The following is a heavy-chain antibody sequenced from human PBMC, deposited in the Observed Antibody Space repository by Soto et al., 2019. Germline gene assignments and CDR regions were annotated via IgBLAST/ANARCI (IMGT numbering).Heavy chain of an antibody. Sequence: QVQLVQSGAEVKKPGASVKVSCKASGYTFTSYDINWVRQATGQGLEWMAWMNPNSANTDYAQKFQGRVTMTRNTSISTAYMGLSSLRSEYTAVYYFAGDQANYGIDVWGQGATVTVSS. CDR1: GYTFTSYD. J-gene: IGHJ6*02. CDR2: MNPNSANT. CDR3: AGDQANYGIDV. V-gene: IGHV1-8*01.